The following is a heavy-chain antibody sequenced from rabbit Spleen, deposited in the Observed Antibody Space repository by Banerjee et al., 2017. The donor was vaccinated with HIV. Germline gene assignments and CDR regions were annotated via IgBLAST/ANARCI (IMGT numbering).Heavy chain of an antibody. V-gene: IGHV1S47*01. D-gene: IGHD4-1*01. CDR1: GFDFSAYG. CDR3: VRGASGGWGVPLYYFNL. J-gene: IGHJ4*01. Sequence: QEQLVESGGGLVQPGGSLTLSCKASGFDFSAYGVSWVRQAPGKGLEWIGYIDPVFDAAYYATWVNGRFTISSHNAQNTLYLQLHSLTAADTATYFCVRGASGGWGVPLYYFNLWGQGTLVTVS. CDR2: IDPVFDAA.